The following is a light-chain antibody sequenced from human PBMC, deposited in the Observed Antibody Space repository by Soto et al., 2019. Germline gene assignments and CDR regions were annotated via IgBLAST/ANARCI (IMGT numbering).Light chain of an antibody. CDR2: DVS. CDR3: TSCTTSPYV. V-gene: IGLV2-14*01. J-gene: IGLJ1*01. Sequence: QSVLTQPASVSGSPGQSITISCTGTSSDVGAYNYVSWYQQHPGKAPKLLIFDVSNRPSGVSNRFSGSKSGNTASLTISGLQAEDEADYYCTSCTTSPYVFGSGTKVTVL. CDR1: SSDVGAYNY.